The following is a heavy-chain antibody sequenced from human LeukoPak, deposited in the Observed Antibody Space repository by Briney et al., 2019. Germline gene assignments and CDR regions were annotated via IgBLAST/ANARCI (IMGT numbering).Heavy chain of an antibody. Sequence: SETLSLTRTVSGGSISSGGYYWSWIRQHPGKGLEWIGYIYYSGSTYYNPSLKSRVTISVDTSKNQFSLKLSSVTAADTAVYYCARGSSSSWYGEYNWFDPWGQGTLVTVSS. V-gene: IGHV4-31*03. J-gene: IGHJ5*02. CDR3: ARGSSSSWYGEYNWFDP. CDR1: GGSISSGGYY. D-gene: IGHD6-13*01. CDR2: IYYSGST.